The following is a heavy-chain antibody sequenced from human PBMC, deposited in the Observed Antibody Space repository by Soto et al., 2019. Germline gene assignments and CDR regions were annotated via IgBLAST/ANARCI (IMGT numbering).Heavy chain of an antibody. CDR3: ARAIFDPNSYFDY. D-gene: IGHD2-2*02. CDR1: GGSISSSSYY. CDR2: IYYSGST. Sequence: SETLSLTCTVSGGSISSSSYYWGWIRQPPGKGLEWIGSIYYSGSTYYNPSLKSRVTISVDTSKNQFSLKLSSVTAADTAVYYCARAIFDPNSYFDYWGQGTLVAVSS. J-gene: IGHJ4*02. V-gene: IGHV4-39*01.